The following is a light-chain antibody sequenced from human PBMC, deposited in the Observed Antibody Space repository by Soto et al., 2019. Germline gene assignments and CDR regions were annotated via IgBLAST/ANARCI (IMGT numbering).Light chain of an antibody. CDR3: SSYSSYTTPVI. CDR1: SSDIRVYNY. Sequence: QSALTQPASVSGSPGQSITISCTGSSSDIRVYNYVSWYQQHPGKAPKLLIYDVTDRPSGVSNRFSGSKSGNTASLTISGLRAEDEADYYCSSYSSYTTPVIFGRGTKLTVL. CDR2: DVT. V-gene: IGLV2-14*03. J-gene: IGLJ2*01.